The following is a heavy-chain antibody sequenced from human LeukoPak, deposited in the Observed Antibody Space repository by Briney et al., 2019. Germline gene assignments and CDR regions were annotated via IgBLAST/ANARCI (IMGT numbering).Heavy chain of an antibody. D-gene: IGHD3-22*01. Sequence: SQTLSRNCTVSGGSISSSSYYWGWIRQPPGKGLEWIGSIYYSGSTYYNPSLKSRVTISVDTSKNQFSLKLSSVTAADTAVYYCARPLYYYDSSGYHFWGQGTLVTVSS. V-gene: IGHV4-39*01. CDR1: GGSISSSSYY. CDR3: ARPLYYYDSSGYHF. J-gene: IGHJ4*02. CDR2: IYYSGST.